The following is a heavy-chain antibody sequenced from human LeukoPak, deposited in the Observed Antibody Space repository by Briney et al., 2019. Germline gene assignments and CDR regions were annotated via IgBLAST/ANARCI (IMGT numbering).Heavy chain of an antibody. V-gene: IGHV1-8*02. CDR2: MNPNSGNT. CDR1: GGTFSSYA. CDR3: ARPVAAAGMDPDPYAFDI. Sequence: GESLKISCKASGGTFSSYAINWVRQATGQGLEWMGWMNPNSGNTGYAQKFQGRVTMTRNTSISTAYMELSSLRSEDTAVYYCARPVAAAGMDPDPYAFDIWGQGTMVTVSS. D-gene: IGHD6-13*01. J-gene: IGHJ3*02.